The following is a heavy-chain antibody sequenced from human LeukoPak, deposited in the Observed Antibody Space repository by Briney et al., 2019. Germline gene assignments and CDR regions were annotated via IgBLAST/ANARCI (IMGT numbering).Heavy chain of an antibody. CDR3: ARATYYDFWSGYDPHWYFDL. CDR2: IIPIFGTA. J-gene: IGHJ2*01. Sequence: SVKVSCKASGGTFSSYAISWVRQAPGQGLEWMGGIIPIFGTANYAQKFQGRVTITTDESTSTAYMELSSLRSEGTAVYYCARATYYDFWSGYDPHWYFDLWGRGTLVTVSS. D-gene: IGHD3-3*01. CDR1: GGTFSSYA. V-gene: IGHV1-69*05.